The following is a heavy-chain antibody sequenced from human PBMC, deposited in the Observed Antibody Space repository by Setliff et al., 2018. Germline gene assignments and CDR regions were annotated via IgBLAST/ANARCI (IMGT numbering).Heavy chain of an antibody. CDR1: GFTFNTYA. J-gene: IGHJ4*02. V-gene: IGHV3-30*01. Sequence: GGSLRLSCAASGFTFNTYAMHWVRQAPGKGLEWLAVISYDGINKYYADSVRGRFTISRDNSKNTLFLQMNSLRTDDTAVFYCVRDSPSSLYNFWGGCSDYWGQGTLVTVSS. CDR2: ISYDGINK. D-gene: IGHD3-3*01. CDR3: VRDSPSSLYNFWGGCSDY.